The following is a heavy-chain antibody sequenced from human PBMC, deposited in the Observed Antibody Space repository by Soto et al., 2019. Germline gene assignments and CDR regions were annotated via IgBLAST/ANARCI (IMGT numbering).Heavy chain of an antibody. CDR1: GGSISSYY. CDR2: IYYSGST. Sequence: SETLSLTCTVSGGSISSYYWSWIRQPPGKGLEWIGYIYYSGSTNYNPSLKSRVTISVDTSKNQFSLKLSSVTAADTAVYYCARVWEYSYGSFYFDYWGQGTLVTVSS. D-gene: IGHD5-18*01. J-gene: IGHJ4*02. CDR3: ARVWEYSYGSFYFDY. V-gene: IGHV4-59*01.